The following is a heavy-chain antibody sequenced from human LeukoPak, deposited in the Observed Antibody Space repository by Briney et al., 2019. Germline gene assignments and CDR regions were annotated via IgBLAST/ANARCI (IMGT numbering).Heavy chain of an antibody. V-gene: IGHV3-23*01. D-gene: IGHD1-26*01. CDR3: AKDYEPLVGVHRWGDWFDP. CDR1: GFTLSTYA. CDR2: IRGTGDST. Sequence: GGSLSLSCAASGFTLSTYAMTWLREAPGKGGEWVGLIRGTGDSTYYADSEKGRFTICRDNEQNTLDLQLSSLRGEDTAVYYCAKDYEPLVGVHRWGDWFDPWGQGTLVTVSS. J-gene: IGHJ5*02.